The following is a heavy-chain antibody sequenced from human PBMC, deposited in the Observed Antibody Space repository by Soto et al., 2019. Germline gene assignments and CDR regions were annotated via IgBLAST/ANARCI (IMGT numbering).Heavy chain of an antibody. CDR3: ARQGSSGYYYYGMDV. D-gene: IGHD3-10*01. CDR2: IYPGDSET. J-gene: IGHJ6*02. Sequence: PGESLKIPCKGSGYKFASFWIAWVRQVPGRSLEWMGIIYPGDSETKYSPSFQGLVTKSVDKSTSTAYLQWNSLKAADPAGYYCARQGSSGYYYYGMDVWGQGTTVTVSS. V-gene: IGHV5-51*01. CDR1: GYKFASFW.